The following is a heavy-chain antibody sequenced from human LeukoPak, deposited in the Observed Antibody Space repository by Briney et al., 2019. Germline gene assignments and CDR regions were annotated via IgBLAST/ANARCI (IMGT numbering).Heavy chain of an antibody. CDR3: ARRGAYYDYVWGSYSKPYYFDY. Sequence: SETLSLTCAVSGGSISSGGYSWSWIRQPPGKGLEWFGYIYYSGSTYYIPSLKSRATISVDTSKTQSSLKMSSVTAADTAVYYCARRGAYYDYVWGSYSKPYYFDYWGQGTLVTVSS. D-gene: IGHD3-16*01. CDR1: GGSISSGGYS. V-gene: IGHV4-30-4*07. CDR2: IYYSGST. J-gene: IGHJ4*02.